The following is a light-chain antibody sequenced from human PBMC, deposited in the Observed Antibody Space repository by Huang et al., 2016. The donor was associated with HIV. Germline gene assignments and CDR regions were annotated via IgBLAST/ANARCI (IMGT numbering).Light chain of an antibody. Sequence: DIQMTQSPSSLSASVGDRVTITCQASQDITNYLNWDQQKPGKAPKLLIYDASNLETGVPSRFSGSGSGTEFTITISSLQPEDIATYYCQQYDNLPLTFGGGTKVEIK. CDR3: QQYDNLPLT. J-gene: IGKJ4*01. CDR2: DAS. CDR1: QDITNY. V-gene: IGKV1-33*01.